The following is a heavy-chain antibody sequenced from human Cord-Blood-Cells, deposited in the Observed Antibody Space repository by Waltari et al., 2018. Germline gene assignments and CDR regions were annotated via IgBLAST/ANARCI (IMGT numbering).Heavy chain of an antibody. D-gene: IGHD3-16*01. CDR2: ISYDGSNK. Sequence: QVQLVESGGGVVQPGRSLRLSCAASGFTFSSYGMHWVRQAPGKGLEWVAVISYDGSNKYYADSVKGRFTISRDNSKNTLYLQMNSLSAEDTAVYYCAKGGLTPQGDIWGQGTMVTVSS. CDR3: AKGGLTPQGDI. V-gene: IGHV3-30*18. J-gene: IGHJ3*02. CDR1: GFTFSSYG.